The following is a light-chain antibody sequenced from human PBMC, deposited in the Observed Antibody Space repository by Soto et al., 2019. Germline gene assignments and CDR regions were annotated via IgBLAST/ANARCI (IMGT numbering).Light chain of an antibody. CDR2: AAS. CDR3: QTYNSRPL. V-gene: IGKV1-27*01. Sequence: DIQMTQSPSSLSASVGDRVTITCRASQGISNYIAWYQQKPGKAPKLLISAASTLQSGVPSRFSGSGSGTDFTLPISSLQPEDVATYSCQTYNSRPLFGPRTKVDIK. J-gene: IGKJ3*01. CDR1: QGISNY.